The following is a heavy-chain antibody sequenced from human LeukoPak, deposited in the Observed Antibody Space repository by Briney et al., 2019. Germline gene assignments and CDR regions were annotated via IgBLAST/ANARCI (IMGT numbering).Heavy chain of an antibody. Sequence: GRSLRLSCAASGFTFSSYGMHWVRQAPGKGLEWVAVIWYGGSNKYYADSVKGRFTNSRDNSKNTLYLQMNSLRAEDTAVYYCARGDFWSGYKIDYWGQGTLVTVSS. V-gene: IGHV3-33*01. CDR1: GFTFSSYG. CDR2: IWYGGSNK. D-gene: IGHD3-3*01. J-gene: IGHJ4*02. CDR3: ARGDFWSGYKIDY.